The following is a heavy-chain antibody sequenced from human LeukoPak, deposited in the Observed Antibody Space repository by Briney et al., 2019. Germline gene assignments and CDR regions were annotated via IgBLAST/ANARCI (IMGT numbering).Heavy chain of an antibody. CDR1: GFTFSSYS. CDR2: ISSSGSTI. D-gene: IGHD2-15*01. CDR3: AIRIPSYSGMDV. Sequence: GGSLRLPCAASGFTFSSYSMNWVRQAPGKGLEWVSYISSSGSTIYYTDSVRGRFTISRDNAKNSLYLQMNSLRDEDTAVYYCAIRIPSYSGMDVWGQGTTVTVSS. J-gene: IGHJ6*02. V-gene: IGHV3-48*02.